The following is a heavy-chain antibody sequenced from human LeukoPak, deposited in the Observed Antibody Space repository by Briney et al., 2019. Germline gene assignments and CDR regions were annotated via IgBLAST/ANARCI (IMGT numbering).Heavy chain of an antibody. CDR1: GHSFTAYY. J-gene: IGHJ4*02. D-gene: IGHD5-18*01. V-gene: IGHV1-2*02. CDR3: ARTSEYSSVDYYFDY. CDR2: VKSISGGT. Sequence: ASVTVSCTASGHSFTAYYMHWVGSAPGQGLEWMGWVKSISGGTNYAQKFQGRVTMTRDTTITTASMKLSSLRTDDTAVYYCARTSEYSSVDYYFDYWGQGTLVTVSS.